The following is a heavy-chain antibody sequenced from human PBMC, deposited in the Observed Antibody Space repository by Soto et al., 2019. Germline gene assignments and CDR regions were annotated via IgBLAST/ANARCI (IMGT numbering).Heavy chain of an antibody. V-gene: IGHV3-30*04. D-gene: IGHD2-2*01. CDR2: ISYDGRYK. CDR1: GFTFTSYA. J-gene: IGHJ5*02. Sequence: QVQLVESGGGVVQPGGSLRLSCAASGFTFTSYAMHWVRQAPGKGLEWVAVISYDGRYKYYADSVKGRFTFSRDNSKNTVFLQMNSLRPDDTAVYYCARGGRSLPQYCLNTSCYGPTTSWGQGTLVTVSS. CDR3: ARGGRSLPQYCLNTSCYGPTTS.